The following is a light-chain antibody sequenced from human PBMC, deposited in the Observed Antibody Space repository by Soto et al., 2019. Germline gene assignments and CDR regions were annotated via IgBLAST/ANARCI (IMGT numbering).Light chain of an antibody. Sequence: DIQMTQSPSSLSASVGDRVTITCRASQGISHSLAWDQQKPGKVPKLLIYNASTLQSGVPSRFSGSGSGTAFTLTIRSLQPEDVATYSCQCYASVPHTFGQGTRLEIK. CDR2: NAS. CDR1: QGISHS. CDR3: QCYASVPHT. V-gene: IGKV1-27*01. J-gene: IGKJ5*01.